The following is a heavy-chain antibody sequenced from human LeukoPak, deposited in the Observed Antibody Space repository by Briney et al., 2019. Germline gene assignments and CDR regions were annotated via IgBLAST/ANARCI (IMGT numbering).Heavy chain of an antibody. CDR3: AKGPGGIAY. CDR1: GFTFSGSA. D-gene: IGHD1-26*01. J-gene: IGHJ4*02. Sequence: PGGSLRLSCAASGFTFSGSAFSWVRQAPGKGLEWVSGISESGTYTYYADSVKGRFTISRDNSEKTLYLQVNTLGAEDTAVYYCAKGPGGIAYWGQGTLVTVSS. CDR2: ISESGTYT. V-gene: IGHV3-23*01.